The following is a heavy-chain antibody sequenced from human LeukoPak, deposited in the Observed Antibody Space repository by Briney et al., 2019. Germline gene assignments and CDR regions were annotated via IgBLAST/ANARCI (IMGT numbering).Heavy chain of an antibody. CDR2: INHSGYT. D-gene: IGHD4-17*01. V-gene: IGHV4-34*01. J-gene: IGHJ4*02. CDR1: GASFDDYY. Sequence: PSETLSVTCAVSGASFDDYYWAWVRQTPGKGLEWIGEINHSGYTNDSPSLKSRVTLSIDTSRKQFSLNLRSVTVADAGFYFWTRMTTGHDYWGQGTLVTVPS. CDR3: TRMTTGHDY.